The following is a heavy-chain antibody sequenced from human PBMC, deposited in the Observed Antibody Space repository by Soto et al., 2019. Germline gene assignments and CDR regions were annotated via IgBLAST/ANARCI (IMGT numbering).Heavy chain of an antibody. CDR1: GFSFSDHY. V-gene: IGHV3-11*06. Sequence: GGSLRLSCVASGFSFSDHYMIWIRQAPGKGLEWVAYISVSSDYINYADSVKGRFTMSRDNGKNSVYLHMNSLRAEDTAVYVCVRDADRSDSWWFDLWGQGTQVTVSS. CDR2: ISVSSDYI. CDR3: VRDADRSDSWWFDL. D-gene: IGHD6-6*01. J-gene: IGHJ5*02.